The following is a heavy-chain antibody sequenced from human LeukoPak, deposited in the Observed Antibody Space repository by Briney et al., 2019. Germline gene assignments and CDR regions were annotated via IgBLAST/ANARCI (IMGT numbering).Heavy chain of an antibody. D-gene: IGHD4-17*01. V-gene: IGHV1-2*02. CDR1: GYTFTGYF. Sequence: GASVKVSCKTSGYTFTGYFMHWVRQAPGQGLEWMGWINPNSGGTNYAQKFQGRVTVTRDTSISTAYMELTRLRSDDTAMYYCSREGDYGDYGRLWYFDPWGRGTLVTVSS. CDR3: SREGDYGDYGRLWYFDP. J-gene: IGHJ2*01. CDR2: INPNSGGT.